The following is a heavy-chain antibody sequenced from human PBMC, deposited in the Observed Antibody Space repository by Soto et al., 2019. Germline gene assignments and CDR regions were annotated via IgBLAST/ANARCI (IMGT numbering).Heavy chain of an antibody. Sequence: QVQLVQSGAEVKKPGSSVKVSCKASGGTFSSYAISWVRQAPGQGLEWMGGIIPIFGTANYAQKFQGRVTITADESTSTAYMELSSLRSEDTAVYYCAGAKDIVLVPAAVLNYYYGMDVWGQGTTVTVSS. CDR1: GGTFSSYA. CDR2: IIPIFGTA. V-gene: IGHV1-69*12. D-gene: IGHD2-2*01. J-gene: IGHJ6*02. CDR3: AGAKDIVLVPAAVLNYYYGMDV.